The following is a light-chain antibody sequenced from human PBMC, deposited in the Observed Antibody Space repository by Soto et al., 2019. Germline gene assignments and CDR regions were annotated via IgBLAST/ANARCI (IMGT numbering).Light chain of an antibody. CDR3: QQYYSYPLT. Sequence: AIRMTQSPSSFSASTGDRVTITCRASQGISSYLAWYQQKPGKAPKLLIYAASTLQSGVPSRFSGSGSGTDFTLTINCLQSEDFATYYCQQYYSYPLTFGQGTKVEIK. V-gene: IGKV1-8*01. J-gene: IGKJ1*01. CDR1: QGISSY. CDR2: AAS.